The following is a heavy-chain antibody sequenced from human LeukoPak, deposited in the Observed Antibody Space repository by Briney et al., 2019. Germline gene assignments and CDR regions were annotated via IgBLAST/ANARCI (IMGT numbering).Heavy chain of an antibody. V-gene: IGHV3-33*01. J-gene: IGHJ5*02. CDR3: ARDLPTHGSHCTNGVCPNWFDP. CDR1: GFTFSSYG. D-gene: IGHD2-8*01. CDR2: IWYDGSNK. Sequence: GGSLRLSCAASGFTFSSYGMHWVRQAPGKGLEWVAVIWYDGSNKYYADSVKGRFTISRDNSKNTLYLQMNSLRAEDTAVYYCARDLPTHGSHCTNGVCPNWFDPWGQGTLVTVSS.